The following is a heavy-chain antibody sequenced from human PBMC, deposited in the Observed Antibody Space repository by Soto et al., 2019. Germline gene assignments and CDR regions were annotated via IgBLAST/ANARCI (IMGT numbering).Heavy chain of an antibody. D-gene: IGHD3-22*01. V-gene: IGHV3-30*18. CDR3: AKDPRLGNWFDP. J-gene: IGHJ5*02. Sequence: GGSLRLSCAASGFTFSSYGMHWVRQAPGKGLEWVAVISYDGSNKYYADSVKGRFTISRDNSKNTLYLQMNSLRAEDTAVYYCAKDPRLGNWFDPWGQGTLVTVSS. CDR2: ISYDGSNK. CDR1: GFTFSSYG.